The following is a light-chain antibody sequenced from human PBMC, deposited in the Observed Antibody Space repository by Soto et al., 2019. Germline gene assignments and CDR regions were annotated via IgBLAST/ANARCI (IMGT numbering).Light chain of an antibody. CDR2: DVS. CDR1: SSDIGRYNF. V-gene: IGLV2-14*01. Sequence: QSVLTQPASVSGSAGQSISISCTGTSSDIGRYNFVSWYQQRPGQAPKLLIFDVSHRPSGISDRFSGSKSGYTASLTISGLQAEDEADYYCNSYTCTSPPYVFGTGTKVTVL. J-gene: IGLJ1*01. CDR3: NSYTCTSPPYV.